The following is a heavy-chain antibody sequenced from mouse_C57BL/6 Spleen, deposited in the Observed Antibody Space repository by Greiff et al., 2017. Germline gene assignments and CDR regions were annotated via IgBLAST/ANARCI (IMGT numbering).Heavy chain of an antibody. CDR3: AREDWDGDFDY. Sequence: EVMLVESGGGLVKTGGSLKLSCAASGFTFSDYGMHWVRQAPEKGLEWVAYISSGSSTIYYADTVKGRFTISRDNAKNTLFLQMTSLRSEDTAMYYCAREDWDGDFDYWGQGTTLTVSS. D-gene: IGHD4-1*01. J-gene: IGHJ2*01. CDR2: ISSGSSTI. CDR1: GFTFSDYG. V-gene: IGHV5-17*01.